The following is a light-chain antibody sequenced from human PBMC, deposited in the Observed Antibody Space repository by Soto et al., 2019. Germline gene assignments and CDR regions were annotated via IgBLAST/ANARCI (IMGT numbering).Light chain of an antibody. CDR1: QSINSY. V-gene: IGKV1-39*01. Sequence: DIQMTQSPSSLSASVGDRVTITCRASQSINSYLNWYQQKPGKAPNLLIYAASSLQSGVPSRFSGSGSQTDFTLSISSLQPEDFATYYCQQSYSTPLTFGGGTKVEIK. CDR2: AAS. J-gene: IGKJ4*01. CDR3: QQSYSTPLT.